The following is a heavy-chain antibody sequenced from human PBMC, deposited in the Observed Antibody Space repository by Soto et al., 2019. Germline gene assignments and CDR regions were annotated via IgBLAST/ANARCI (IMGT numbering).Heavy chain of an antibody. CDR1: GFTFDDYA. V-gene: IGHV3-9*01. Sequence: EVQLVESGGGLVQPGRSLRLSCAASGFTFDDYAMYWVRQAPGKGLEWVSGISWNSGSIGYADSVKGRFTISRDNAKNSLYLQINSLRPEDTALYYCAKDRGRYDYGDYFDYWGQGILVTVSS. D-gene: IGHD4-17*01. CDR2: ISWNSGSI. J-gene: IGHJ4*02. CDR3: AKDRGRYDYGDYFDY.